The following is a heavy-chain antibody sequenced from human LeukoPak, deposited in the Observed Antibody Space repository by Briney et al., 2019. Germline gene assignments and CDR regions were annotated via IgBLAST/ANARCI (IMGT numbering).Heavy chain of an antibody. J-gene: IGHJ4*02. CDR2: IYPGDSDT. CDR3: ARLDSSGYYFYEYFDY. CDR1: GYSFTSYW. D-gene: IGHD3-22*01. Sequence: GESLKIPCKGSGYSFTSYWIGWVRQMPGKGLEWMGIIYPGDSDTRYSPSFQGQVTISADESISTAYLQWSSLKASDTAMYYCARLDSSGYYFYEYFDYWGQGTLVTVSS. V-gene: IGHV5-51*01.